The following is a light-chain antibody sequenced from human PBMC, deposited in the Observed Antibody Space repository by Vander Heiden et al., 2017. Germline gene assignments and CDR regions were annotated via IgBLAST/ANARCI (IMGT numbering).Light chain of an antibody. CDR3: SSYTSSSTLV. J-gene: IGLJ2*01. CDR2: EVS. CDR1: SSDVGSYNR. V-gene: IGLV2-18*02. Sequence: QSALTQPPSVSGSPGQSVTISCTGTSSDVGSYNRVSWYQQPPGTAPKLMIYEVSNRPSGVPDRFSGSKSGNTASLTISGLQAEDEADDYCSSYTSSSTLVCGGGTKLTVL.